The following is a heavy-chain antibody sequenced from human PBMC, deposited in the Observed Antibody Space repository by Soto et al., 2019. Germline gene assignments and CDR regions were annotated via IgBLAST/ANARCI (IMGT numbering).Heavy chain of an antibody. CDR3: ARDVMGVTSGPPNRYFDY. V-gene: IGHV4-59*01. Sequence: TSETLSLTCDVSGGSISSYCWSWIRQPPGKGLEWIGYIYYSGSTNYNPSLKSRVTISVDTSKNQFSLKLSSVTAADTAVYYCARDVMGVTSGPPNRYFDYWGQGTLVTVSS. J-gene: IGHJ4*02. CDR2: IYYSGST. D-gene: IGHD1-26*01. CDR1: GGSISSYC.